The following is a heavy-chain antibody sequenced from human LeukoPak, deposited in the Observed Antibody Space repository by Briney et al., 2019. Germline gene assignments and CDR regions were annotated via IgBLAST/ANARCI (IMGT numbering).Heavy chain of an antibody. CDR3: AIMYSSSSVYYYYGMDV. D-gene: IGHD6-6*01. V-gene: IGHV1-18*01. Sequence: ASVTVSCKASGYTFTSYGISWVRQAPGQGLEWMGWISAYNGNTNYAQKLQGRVTMTTDTSTSTAYMELRSLRSDDTAVYYCAIMYSSSSVYYYYGMDVWGQGTTATVSS. J-gene: IGHJ6*02. CDR1: GYTFTSYG. CDR2: ISAYNGNT.